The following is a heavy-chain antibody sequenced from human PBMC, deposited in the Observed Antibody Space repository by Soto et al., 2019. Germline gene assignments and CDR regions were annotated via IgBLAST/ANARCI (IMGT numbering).Heavy chain of an antibody. V-gene: IGHV4-4*02. CDR3: ARNRYGGYDFDS. Sequence: QLQLQESGPGLVKPSGTLSLTCTVSNGSMTSSLWWSWVRQSPGKGLEWIGEVSQRGFTSYNPSLKSRLTISQDRSRNQFSLRLTSVTAADTAVYYCARNRYGGYDFDSWGQGTLVTVSS. CDR2: VSQRGFT. CDR1: NGSMTSSLW. J-gene: IGHJ4*02. D-gene: IGHD5-12*01.